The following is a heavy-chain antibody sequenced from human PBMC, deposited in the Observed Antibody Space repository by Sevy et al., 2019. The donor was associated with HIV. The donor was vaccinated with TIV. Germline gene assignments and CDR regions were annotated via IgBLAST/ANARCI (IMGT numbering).Heavy chain of an antibody. CDR2: IIPILGIA. D-gene: IGHD2-2*01. V-gene: IGHV1-69*10. CDR3: ARGYCSSTSCYPGDFDY. Sequence: ASVKVSCKASGGTFSSYVISWVRQAPGQGLEWMGGIIPILGIANYAQKFQGRVTITADKSTSTAYMELSSLRSEDTAVYYCARGYCSSTSCYPGDFDYWGQGTLVTVSS. CDR1: GGTFSSYV. J-gene: IGHJ4*02.